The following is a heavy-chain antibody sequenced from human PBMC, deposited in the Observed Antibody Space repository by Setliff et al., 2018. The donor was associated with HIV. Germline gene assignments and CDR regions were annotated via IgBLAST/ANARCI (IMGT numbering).Heavy chain of an antibody. CDR3: ARCRRQWLELSFDS. CDR1: GGSLSNYY. Sequence: SETLSLTCTVAGGSLSNYYWGWIRQPPGKGLEWIGHIYYSGSTYYNPSLKSRVAISIATSKSQFSLRLGSVTVADTAVYYCARCRRQWLELSFDSWGQGTLVTVSS. CDR2: IYYSGST. D-gene: IGHD6-19*01. V-gene: IGHV4-59*04. J-gene: IGHJ4*02.